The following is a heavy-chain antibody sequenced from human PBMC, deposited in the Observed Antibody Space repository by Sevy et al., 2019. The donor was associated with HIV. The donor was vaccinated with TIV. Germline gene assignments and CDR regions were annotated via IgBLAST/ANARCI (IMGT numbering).Heavy chain of an antibody. D-gene: IGHD3-10*01. V-gene: IGHV3-53*01. J-gene: IGHJ4*02. CDR3: ARSPGFLFDF. CDR1: GFTVSSTY. CDR2: LYSGGRT. Sequence: GGSLRLSCAASGFTVSSTYMSWVRQAPGKGLECFSVLYSGGRTYYADTVKGRFTISRDNSKNTLYLQMNSLRAEDTAVYFCARSPGFLFDFWGQGTLVTVSS.